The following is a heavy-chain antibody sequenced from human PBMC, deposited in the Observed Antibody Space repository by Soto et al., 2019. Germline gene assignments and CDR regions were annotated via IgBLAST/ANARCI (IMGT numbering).Heavy chain of an antibody. CDR3: ATSRQDIVVVPAAIGDAFDI. CDR2: IIPILGIA. CDR1: GGTFSSYT. J-gene: IGHJ3*02. V-gene: IGHV1-69*02. D-gene: IGHD2-2*01. Sequence: QVQLVHSGAEVKKPGSSVKVSCKASGGTFSSYTISWVRQAPGQGLEWMGRIIPILGIANYAQKFQGRVTITADKSTSTAYMELSSLRSEDTAVYYCATSRQDIVVVPAAIGDAFDIWGQGTMVTVSS.